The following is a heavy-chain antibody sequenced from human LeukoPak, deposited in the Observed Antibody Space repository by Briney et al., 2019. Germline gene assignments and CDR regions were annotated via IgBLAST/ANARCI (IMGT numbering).Heavy chain of an antibody. Sequence: ASVKVTCKASGYTFTSYDINWVRQATGQGLEWMGWMNPNSGNSGYAQKFQGRVTMTRNTSISTAYMELSSLRSEDTAVYYCPRNTCSSTSCYIMPWGQGTLATVSS. CDR2: MNPNSGNS. V-gene: IGHV1-8*01. D-gene: IGHD2-2*02. J-gene: IGHJ4*02. CDR3: PRNTCSSTSCYIMP. CDR1: GYTFTSYD.